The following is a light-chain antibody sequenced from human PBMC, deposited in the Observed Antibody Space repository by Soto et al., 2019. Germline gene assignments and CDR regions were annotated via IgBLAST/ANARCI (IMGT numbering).Light chain of an antibody. CDR2: GAS. V-gene: IGKV3-15*01. J-gene: IGKJ1*01. Sequence: EIVMTQSPATLSVSPGERATLSCRASQSVSSNLAWYQQKPGQAPRLLIYGASTRATGIAARFSGSGSGTELTLTISSLQSEDFAIYFCQQYNNWPPDRTFGQGTKVDIK. CDR3: QQYNNWPPDRT. CDR1: QSVSSN.